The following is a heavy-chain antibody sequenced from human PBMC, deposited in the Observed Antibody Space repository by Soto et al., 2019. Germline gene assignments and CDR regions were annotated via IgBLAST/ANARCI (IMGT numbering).Heavy chain of an antibody. CDR3: ARRSSGWYFDY. J-gene: IGHJ4*02. CDR2: ISGSGDST. D-gene: IGHD6-19*01. Sequence: EVQLLESGGGLVQPGGSLRLSCAASGFSFSSYAMNWVRQAPGKGLEWVSAISGSGDSTYYADSVKGRFTISRDNSKNPLYLQMISLRAEDTAVYYCARRSSGWYFDYWGQGTLVIVSS. CDR1: GFSFSSYA. V-gene: IGHV3-23*01.